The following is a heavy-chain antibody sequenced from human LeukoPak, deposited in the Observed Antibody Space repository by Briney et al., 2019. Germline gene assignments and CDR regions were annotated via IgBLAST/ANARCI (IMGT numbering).Heavy chain of an antibody. Sequence: GGSLRLSCAASGFTLSSNAMTWVRQAPGKGLVWVSAISGSGGNTYYADSVKGRFTISRDNSKNTLYLQMNSLRAEDTAVYYCAKPYCSRTTCYTRDYDGMDVWGQGTTVTVSS. D-gene: IGHD2-2*02. J-gene: IGHJ6*02. V-gene: IGHV3-23*01. CDR2: ISGSGGNT. CDR1: GFTLSSNA. CDR3: AKPYCSRTTCYTRDYDGMDV.